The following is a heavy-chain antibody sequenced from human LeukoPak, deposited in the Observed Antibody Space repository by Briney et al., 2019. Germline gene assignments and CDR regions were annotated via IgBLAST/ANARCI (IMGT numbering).Heavy chain of an antibody. Sequence: PGGSLRLSCAASGFTFSSYGMHWVRQAPGKGLEWVAFIRYDGSNKYYADSVKGRFTISRGNSKNTLYLQMNSLRAEDTAVYYCANHYGSGSYRDFDYWGQGTLVTVSS. V-gene: IGHV3-30*02. CDR2: IRYDGSNK. J-gene: IGHJ4*02. D-gene: IGHD3-10*01. CDR1: GFTFSSYG. CDR3: ANHYGSGSYRDFDY.